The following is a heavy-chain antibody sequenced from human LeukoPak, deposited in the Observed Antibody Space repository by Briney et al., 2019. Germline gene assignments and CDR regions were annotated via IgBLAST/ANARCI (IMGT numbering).Heavy chain of an antibody. Sequence: SETLSLTCAVYGGSFSGYYWSWIRQPPGKGLEWIGEINHSGSTNYNPSLKSRVTISVDTSKNQFSLKLSSVTAADTAVYYCAVVFPHVDTAMVYDYWGQGTLVTVSS. J-gene: IGHJ4*02. CDR3: AVVFPHVDTAMVYDY. D-gene: IGHD5-18*01. CDR1: GGSFSGYY. V-gene: IGHV4-34*01. CDR2: INHSGST.